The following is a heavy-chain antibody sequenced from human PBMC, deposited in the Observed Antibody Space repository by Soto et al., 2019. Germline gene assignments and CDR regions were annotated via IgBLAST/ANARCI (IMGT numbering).Heavy chain of an antibody. CDR2: INPNSGGT. CDR1: GYTFTGYY. J-gene: IGHJ3*02. D-gene: IGHD6-13*01. CDR3: ARADPVVAAAANGGAFDI. Sequence: WASVKVSCKASGYTFTGYYMHWVRQAPGQGLEWMGWINPNSGGTNYAQKFQGWVTMTRDTSISTAYMELSRLRSDDTAVYYCARADPVVAAAANGGAFDIWGQGTMVTVSS. V-gene: IGHV1-2*04.